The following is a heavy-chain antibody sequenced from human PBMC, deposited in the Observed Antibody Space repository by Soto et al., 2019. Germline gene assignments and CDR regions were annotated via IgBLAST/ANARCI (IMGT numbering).Heavy chain of an antibody. Sequence: QVQLVQSGAEVKNPGASVKLSCKASGYTFTNYYLHWVRQAPGQGLEWVGMINPSARSASYAQKLRGRLSMDRDTSTTTVYMKLSRLTFEDTAVYFCARDNSAANGVLDHWGQGTLVTVSS. CDR2: INPSARSA. D-gene: IGHD1-1*01. J-gene: IGHJ4*02. V-gene: IGHV1-46*04. CDR1: GYTFTNYY. CDR3: ARDNSAANGVLDH.